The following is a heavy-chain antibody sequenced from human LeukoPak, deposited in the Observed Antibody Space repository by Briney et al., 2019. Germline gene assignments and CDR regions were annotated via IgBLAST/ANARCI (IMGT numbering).Heavy chain of an antibody. CDR2: ISPNSGGT. CDR1: GYTFIDYY. J-gene: IGHJ6*02. CDR3: AREVLAKNYGMDV. V-gene: IGHV1-2*02. Sequence: ASVKVSCKASGYTFIDYYMHWVRQAPGQGLEWIGWISPNSGGTKSVQKFQGRVTMTRDTSITTVYMELSGLSFDDTAVYYCAREVLAKNYGMDVWGQGTTVTVSS. D-gene: IGHD2-8*02.